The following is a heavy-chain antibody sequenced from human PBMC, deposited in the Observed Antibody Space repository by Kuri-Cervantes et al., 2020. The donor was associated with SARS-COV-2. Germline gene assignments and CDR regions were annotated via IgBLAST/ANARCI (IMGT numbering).Heavy chain of an antibody. D-gene: IGHD4-11*01. CDR2: MNPDTGNA. CDR1: GYTFTNND. Sequence: ASVKVSCKASGYTFTNNDVNWLRQASGQGLEWMGWMNPDTGNAGYAQKFQGRVTMTRITSISTAYMELSSLRSDDTAVYYCARVAGPPDYTYYYYYMDVWGKGTTVTVSS. V-gene: IGHV1-8*02. CDR3: ARVAGPPDYTYYYYYMDV. J-gene: IGHJ6*03.